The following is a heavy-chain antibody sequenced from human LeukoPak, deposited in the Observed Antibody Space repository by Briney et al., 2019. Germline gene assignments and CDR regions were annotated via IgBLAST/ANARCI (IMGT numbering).Heavy chain of an antibody. Sequence: SETLSLTCAVYGGSFSGYYWSWIRQPPGKGLEWIGEINHSGSTNYNPSLKSRVTISVDTSKNQFSLKLSSVPAADTAVYYCARAPYYYDSGYYFDYWGQGTLVTVSS. CDR1: GGSFSGYY. CDR3: ARAPYYYDSGYYFDY. J-gene: IGHJ4*02. CDR2: INHSGST. V-gene: IGHV4-34*01. D-gene: IGHD3-10*01.